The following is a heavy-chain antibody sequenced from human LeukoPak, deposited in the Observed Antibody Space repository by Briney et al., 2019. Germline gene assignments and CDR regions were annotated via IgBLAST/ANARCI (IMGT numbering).Heavy chain of an antibody. Sequence: SETLSLTFSVSGDSISVSSYYWGWIRQPPGKGLEWIGSIYYSGSTYYNPSLKSRVTISVDTSKNQFSLKLSSVTAADTAVYYCARHSGSGYYAFDYWGQGTLVTVSS. J-gene: IGHJ4*02. CDR2: IYYSGST. CDR3: ARHSGSGYYAFDY. V-gene: IGHV4-39*01. CDR1: GDSISVSSYY. D-gene: IGHD3-3*01.